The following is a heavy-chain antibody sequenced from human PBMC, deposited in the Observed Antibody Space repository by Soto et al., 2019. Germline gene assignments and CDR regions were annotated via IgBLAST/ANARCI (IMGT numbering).Heavy chain of an antibody. CDR3: ARDRGTVSFFEF. CDR1: GFTFSSYG. J-gene: IGHJ4*02. Sequence: QVQLVESGGGVVQPGRSLRLSCAASGFTFSSYGMHWVRQAPGKGLEWVAVIWYDGGNKYYGDSVKGRFTISRDNSKNTLYLQMNSLRAEDTAMYYCARDRGTVSFFEFWGQGTLVTVSS. CDR2: IWYDGGNK. D-gene: IGHD4-17*01. V-gene: IGHV3-33*01.